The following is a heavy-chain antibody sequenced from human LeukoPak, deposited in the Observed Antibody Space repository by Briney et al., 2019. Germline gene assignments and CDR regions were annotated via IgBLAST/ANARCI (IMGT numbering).Heavy chain of an antibody. CDR2: ISGSGGST. Sequence: QSGGSLRLSCAVSGFTFSNYWLSWVRQAPGKGLEWVSAISGSGGSTYYADSVKGRFTISRDNSKNTLYLQMNSLRAEDTAVYYCAKVGASSWDYYYYMDVWGKGTTVTVSS. V-gene: IGHV3-23*01. J-gene: IGHJ6*03. D-gene: IGHD6-13*01. CDR1: GFTFSNYW. CDR3: AKVGASSWDYYYYMDV.